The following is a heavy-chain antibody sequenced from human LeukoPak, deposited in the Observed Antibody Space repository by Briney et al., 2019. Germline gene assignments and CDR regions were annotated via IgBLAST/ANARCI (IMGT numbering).Heavy chain of an antibody. J-gene: IGHJ6*03. CDR1: GFTFTNYN. CDR2: ITSDSRYK. V-gene: IGHV3-21*04. Sequence: PGGSLRLSCAASGFTFTNYNMNWVRQAPGKGLEWLSSITSDSRYKYYGDSVKGRFTISRDNAKNSLYLQMNSLRAEDTALYYCAKAAYYYYYMDVWGKGTTVTISS. CDR3: AKAAYYYYYMDV.